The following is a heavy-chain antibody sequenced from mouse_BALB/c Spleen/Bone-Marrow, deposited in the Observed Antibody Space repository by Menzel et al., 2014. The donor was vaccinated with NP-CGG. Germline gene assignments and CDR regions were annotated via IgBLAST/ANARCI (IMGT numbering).Heavy chain of an antibody. CDR3: AKNYYYGYVAY. Sequence: EVNVVESGGGLVQPGGSLKLSCAASGFDFSRYWMTWVRQAPGKGLGWIGEINPASSTINYTPSLKDKFIISRDNAKNTLYLQMSKVRSEDTALYYCAKNYYYGYVAYWGQGTLVTVSA. D-gene: IGHD1-2*01. V-gene: IGHV4-1*02. CDR1: GFDFSRYW. J-gene: IGHJ3*01. CDR2: INPASSTI.